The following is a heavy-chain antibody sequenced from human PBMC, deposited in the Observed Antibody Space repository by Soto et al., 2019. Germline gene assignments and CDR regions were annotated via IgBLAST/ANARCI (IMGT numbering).Heavy chain of an antibody. CDR1: GYSFTSYW. D-gene: IGHD6-13*01. Sequence: PGESLKISCKGSGYSFTSYWIGWVRQMPGKGLGWMGIIYPGDSDTRYSPSFQGQVTISADKSISTAYLQWSSLKASDTAMYYCAREKQQLAKYFDYWGQGTLVTVSS. V-gene: IGHV5-51*01. J-gene: IGHJ4*02. CDR3: AREKQQLAKYFDY. CDR2: IYPGDSDT.